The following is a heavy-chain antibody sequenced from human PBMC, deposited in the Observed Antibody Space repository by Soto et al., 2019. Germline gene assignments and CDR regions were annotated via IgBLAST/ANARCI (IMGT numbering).Heavy chain of an antibody. D-gene: IGHD6-6*01. V-gene: IGHV3-23*01. Sequence: AGGSLRLSCAASGFTFSSYAVSWARQTPGKGLEWVSTISASGAYTYYADSVKGRFTISRDKSNNTLYLQMRSLRAGDTATYYCAKEVIAARPYYFDYWGQGTLVTVSS. CDR1: GFTFSSYA. J-gene: IGHJ4*02. CDR3: AKEVIAARPYYFDY. CDR2: ISASGAYT.